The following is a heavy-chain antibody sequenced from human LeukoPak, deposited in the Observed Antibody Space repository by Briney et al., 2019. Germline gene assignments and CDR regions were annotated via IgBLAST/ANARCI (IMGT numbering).Heavy chain of an antibody. D-gene: IGHD1-1*01. V-gene: IGHV6-1*01. Sequence: SQTLSLTCTISGDSVSGNSAAWNWIRQSPSRGLQWLGRTYYRSKWSHDYAISVKSRISISPDTSKNQFSLQLNSVTPEDTAVYYCARARLNWKQPDGDFDFWGPGTMVTVSS. CDR2: TYYRSKWSH. J-gene: IGHJ3*01. CDR3: ARARLNWKQPDGDFDF. CDR1: GDSVSGNSAA.